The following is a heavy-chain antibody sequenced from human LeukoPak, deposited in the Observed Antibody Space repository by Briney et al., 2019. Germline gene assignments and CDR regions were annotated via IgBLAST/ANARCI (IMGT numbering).Heavy chain of an antibody. Sequence: ASETLSLTCAVYGGSFSGYYWSWIRQPPGKGLEWIGRIYTSGSTNYNPSLKSRVTMSVDTSKIQFSLKLSSVTAADTAVYYCARRRGYCYNNWFDPWGQGTLVTVSS. CDR2: IYTSGST. J-gene: IGHJ5*02. CDR1: GGSFSGYY. CDR3: ARRRGYCYNNWFDP. D-gene: IGHD2-21*01. V-gene: IGHV4-59*10.